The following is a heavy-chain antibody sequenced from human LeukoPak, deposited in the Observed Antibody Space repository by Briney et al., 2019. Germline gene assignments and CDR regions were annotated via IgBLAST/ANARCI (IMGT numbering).Heavy chain of an antibody. CDR2: ISYDGSNK. D-gene: IGHD6-13*01. CDR3: AKDISEGCSWSYFDY. CDR1: GFTFSSYG. J-gene: IGHJ4*02. Sequence: GRSLRLSCAASGFTFSSYGMHWVRQAPGKGLEWVAVISYDGSNKYYADSVKGRFTISRDNSKNTLYLQMNSLRAEDTAVYYCAKDISEGCSWSYFDYWGQGTLVTVSS. V-gene: IGHV3-30*18.